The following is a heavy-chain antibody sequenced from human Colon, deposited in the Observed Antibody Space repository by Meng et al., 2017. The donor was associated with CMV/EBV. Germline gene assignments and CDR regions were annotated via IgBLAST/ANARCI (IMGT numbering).Heavy chain of an antibody. Sequence: RLCCAASGFTFSSYGMSSVLQAPGTGLEWLSRIVGSGDNTYYADSVKCRFTISRDNSKNTLFLHMNSLRVDDTAIYYCATLYGSGDYWGQGTLVTVSS. CDR1: GFTFSSYG. CDR2: IVGSGDNT. V-gene: IGHV3-23*01. J-gene: IGHJ4*02. D-gene: IGHD3-10*01. CDR3: ATLYGSGDY.